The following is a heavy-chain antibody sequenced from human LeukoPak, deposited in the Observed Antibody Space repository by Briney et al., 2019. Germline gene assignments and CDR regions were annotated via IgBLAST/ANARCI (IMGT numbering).Heavy chain of an antibody. CDR3: ARVKGQWLVFYYFGY. CDR1: GGSISSSSYY. D-gene: IGHD6-19*01. J-gene: IGHJ4*02. Sequence: PSETLSLTCTVSGGSISSSSYYWGWIRQPPGKGLEWIGSIYYSGSTYYNPSLKSRVTISVDTSKNQFSLKLSSVTAADTAVYYCARVKGQWLVFYYFGYWGQGTLVTVSS. CDR2: IYYSGST. V-gene: IGHV4-39*01.